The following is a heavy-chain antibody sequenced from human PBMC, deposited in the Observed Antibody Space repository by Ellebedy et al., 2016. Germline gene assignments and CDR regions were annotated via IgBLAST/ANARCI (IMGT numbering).Heavy chain of an antibody. CDR3: AKDRDDDGDYVFDS. Sequence: GESLKISXTASGIAFSDFFMGWVRRAPGKGLEWVATISAGGETTYFADSVRGRFTVSRDNSKSTLYLHMNNLRADDTAVYYCAKDRDDDGDYVFDSWGQGTLVTVSS. V-gene: IGHV3-23*01. CDR1: GIAFSDFF. J-gene: IGHJ4*02. D-gene: IGHD4-17*01. CDR2: ISAGGETT.